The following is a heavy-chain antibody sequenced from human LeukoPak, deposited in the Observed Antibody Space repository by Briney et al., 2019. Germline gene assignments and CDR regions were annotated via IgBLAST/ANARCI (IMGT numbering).Heavy chain of an antibody. D-gene: IGHD6-13*01. CDR3: ARDRPGGSSLDY. J-gene: IGHJ4*02. V-gene: IGHV4-39*07. CDR1: GGSISSSSYY. Sequence: SETLSLTCTVSGGSISSSSYYWGWIRQPPGKGLEWIGSIYYSGSTYYNPSLKSRVTISVDTSKNEFSLKLTSVSAADTAVYYCARDRPGGSSLDYWGQGTLVTVSS. CDR2: IYYSGST.